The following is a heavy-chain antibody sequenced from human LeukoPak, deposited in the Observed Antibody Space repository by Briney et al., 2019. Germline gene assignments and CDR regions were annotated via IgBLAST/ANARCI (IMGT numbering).Heavy chain of an antibody. CDR1: GGSFSGYY. D-gene: IGHD1-14*01. CDR2: INHSGST. CDR3: ARDRLAENHFDF. J-gene: IGHJ4*02. V-gene: IGHV4-34*01. Sequence: SETLSLTCAVYGGSFSGYYWSWIRQPPGKGLEWIGEINHSGSTNYNPSLKSRVTISVDTSKNQFSLKLSSVTAADTAVYYCARDRLAENHFDFWGQGTLVTVSS.